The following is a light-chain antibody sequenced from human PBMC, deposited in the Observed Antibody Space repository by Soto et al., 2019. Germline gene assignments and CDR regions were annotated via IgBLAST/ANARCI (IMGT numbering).Light chain of an antibody. V-gene: IGLV2-14*01. CDR2: EVS. CDR1: SSDVGGYNY. J-gene: IGLJ1*01. Sequence: QSVLTQPASVSGSPGQSITISCTGTSSDVGGYNYVSWYQQHPGKAPKLMIYEVSNRPPGVSNRFSGSKSGNTASLTISGLQAEDEADYYCSSYTSSGTLVFGTGTKVTVL. CDR3: SSYTSSGTLV.